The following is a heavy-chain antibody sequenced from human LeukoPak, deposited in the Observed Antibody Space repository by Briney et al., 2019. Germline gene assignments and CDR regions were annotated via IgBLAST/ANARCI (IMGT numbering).Heavy chain of an antibody. CDR2: INWSGAGT. D-gene: IGHD3-16*01. CDR1: GFTFDDYA. V-gene: IGHV3-20*04. J-gene: IGHJ4*02. Sequence: PGGSLRLSCAASGFTFDDYAMHWVRQAPGKGLEWVSGINWSGAGTGYADSVKGQFTISRDNGKNSLYLQMNSLRAEDTALYYCARALRRYKYDYPSPDNWGQGTLVTVSS. CDR3: ARALRRYKYDYPSPDN.